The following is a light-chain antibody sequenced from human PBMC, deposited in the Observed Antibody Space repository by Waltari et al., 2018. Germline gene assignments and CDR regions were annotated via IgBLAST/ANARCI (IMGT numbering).Light chain of an antibody. V-gene: IGKV1-39*01. CDR2: AAS. CDR1: QSISSY. Sequence: DIQMTQSPSSLSASVGDRVTITCRASQSISSYLNWYQQKPGKAPKPLIYAASSLQRGVPSTFSGSGSGTAFTLTISSLQPEDFATYYCQQSYSTPPDTFGGGTKVEIK. J-gene: IGKJ4*01. CDR3: QQSYSTPPDT.